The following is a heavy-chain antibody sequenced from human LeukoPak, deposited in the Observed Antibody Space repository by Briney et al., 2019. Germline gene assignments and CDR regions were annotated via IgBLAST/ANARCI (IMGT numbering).Heavy chain of an antibody. CDR2: IYTSGST. CDR3: ARRRTTGTTGYFDY. V-gene: IGHV4-4*09. J-gene: IGHJ4*01. D-gene: IGHD1-1*01. Sequence: SETLSLTCTVSGGSISSYYWSWIRQPPGKGLEWIGYIYTSGSTNYNPSLKSRVTISVDTSKNQFSLMLSSVTAADTAFYYCARRRTTGTTGYFDYWGRNPGHRLL. CDR1: GGSISSYY.